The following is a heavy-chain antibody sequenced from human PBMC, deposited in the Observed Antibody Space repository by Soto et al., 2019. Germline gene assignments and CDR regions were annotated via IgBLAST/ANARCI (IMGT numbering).Heavy chain of an antibody. CDR2: ISAYNGNT. D-gene: IGHD6-19*01. CDR3: ARAVGAVADFVLRVEGLTMGDY. CDR1: GYTFTNYG. V-gene: IGHV1-18*01. J-gene: IGHJ4*02. Sequence: QVQLVQSGAEVTKPGASVKVSCKASGYTFTNYGISWVRQAPGQGLEWMGWISAYNGNTNYAQKLQGRVARTTDTSTSTAYMELRSLRSDDTAEYYCARAVGAVADFVLRVEGLTMGDYWGQGTLDPVSS.